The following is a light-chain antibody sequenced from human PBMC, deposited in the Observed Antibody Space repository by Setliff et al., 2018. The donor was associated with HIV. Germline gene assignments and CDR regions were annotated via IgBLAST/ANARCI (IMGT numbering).Light chain of an antibody. CDR2: SNN. V-gene: IGLV1-44*01. Sequence: QSVLTQPPSASGTPGQRVTISCSGSSSNIGSSTVNWYQQLPGTAPKLLIYSNNQRPSGVPDRFSGSKSGTSASLAISGLQSEDETDYYCAAWDVSLNGPVFGGGTKVTVL. CDR1: SSNIGSST. CDR3: AAWDVSLNGPV. J-gene: IGLJ2*01.